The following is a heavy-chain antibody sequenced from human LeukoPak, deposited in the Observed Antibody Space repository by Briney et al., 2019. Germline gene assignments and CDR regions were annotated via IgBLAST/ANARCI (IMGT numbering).Heavy chain of an antibody. Sequence: ARTLSLTCAASGFTFSSYGLHWVRQPPGKGLEWAAVISYNGSNKYYADSVKGRFTISRDNSKNTLYLQMNSLRAEDTAVYYCAKSSGSYSYYFDYWGQGTLVTVSS. V-gene: IGHV3-30*18. D-gene: IGHD1-26*01. CDR3: AKSSGSYSYYFDY. CDR1: GFTFSSYG. CDR2: ISYNGSNK. J-gene: IGHJ4*02.